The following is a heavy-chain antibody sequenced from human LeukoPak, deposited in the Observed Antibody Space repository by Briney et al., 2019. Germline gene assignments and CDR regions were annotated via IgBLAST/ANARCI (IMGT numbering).Heavy chain of an antibody. J-gene: IGHJ4*02. V-gene: IGHV3-33*01. CDR1: GFTFSSYG. D-gene: IGHD6-19*01. CDR2: IWYDGSNK. CDR3: ARDGYSSGWYGPDY. Sequence: GGSLRLSCAASGFTFSSYGMHWVRQAPGKRLEWVAVIWYDGSNKYYADSVKGRFTISRDNSKNTLYLQMNSLRAEDTAVYYCARDGYSSGWYGPDYWGQGTLVTVSS.